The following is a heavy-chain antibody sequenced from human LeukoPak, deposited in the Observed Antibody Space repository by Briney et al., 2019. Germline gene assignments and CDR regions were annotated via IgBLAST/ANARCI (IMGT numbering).Heavy chain of an antibody. CDR2: IIPILGIA. J-gene: IGHJ4*02. CDR3: ARDPPYGSAAGTDFDY. Sequence: SVKVSCKASGGTFSSYAISWVRQAPGQGLEWMGRIIPILGIANYAQKFQGRVTITADKFTSTAYMELSSLRSEDTAVYYCARDPPYGSAAGTDFDYWGQGTLVTVSS. D-gene: IGHD6-13*01. V-gene: IGHV1-69*04. CDR1: GGTFSSYA.